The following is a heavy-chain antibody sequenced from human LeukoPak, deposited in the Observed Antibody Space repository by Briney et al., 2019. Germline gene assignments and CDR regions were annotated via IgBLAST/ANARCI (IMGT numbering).Heavy chain of an antibody. CDR3: ARRNPYDSSCYYYGAWNYYYMDV. CDR2: IYYSGST. D-gene: IGHD3-22*01. J-gene: IGHJ6*03. CDR1: GGSISSYY. Sequence: SETLSLTCTVSGGSISSYYWSWIRQPPGKGLEWIGYIYYSGSTNYNPSLKSRVTISVDTSKNQFSLKLSSVTAADTAVYYCARRNPYDSSCYYYGAWNYYYMDVWGKGTTVTVSS. V-gene: IGHV4-59*01.